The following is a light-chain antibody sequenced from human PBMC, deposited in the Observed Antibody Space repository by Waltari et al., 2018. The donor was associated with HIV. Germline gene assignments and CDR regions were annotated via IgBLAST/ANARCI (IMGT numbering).Light chain of an antibody. CDR3: QEFYSQNRT. J-gene: IGKJ3*01. V-gene: IGKV4-1*01. CDR1: QSVLYSSNNKNY. CDR2: WAS. Sequence: DIVMTQSPDSLAVSLGERATIKCKSSQSVLYSSNNKNYLAWYHQRPGQPPKLLIYWASTREYGVPDRFSGSGSGTDFALTISGLEAEDVAVYYCQEFYSQNRTFGPGTTVNI.